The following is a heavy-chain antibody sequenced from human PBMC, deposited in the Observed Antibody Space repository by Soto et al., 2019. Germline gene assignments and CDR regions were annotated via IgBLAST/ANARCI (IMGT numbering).Heavy chain of an antibody. D-gene: IGHD3-9*01. Sequence: VQLMESGGTLVQPGGSLRLSCTASGFSFTSYYMTWVRQAPGKGLECVSVIYDGGNTYYADSVKGRFTISSDNSKNTLYLQMNNLRAEDTAVYYCARVTTFYDILTSSYALNYFDYWGQGTRVTVSS. V-gene: IGHV3-53*01. CDR3: ARVTTFYDILTSSYALNYFDY. CDR1: GFSFTSYY. CDR2: IYDGGNT. J-gene: IGHJ4*02.